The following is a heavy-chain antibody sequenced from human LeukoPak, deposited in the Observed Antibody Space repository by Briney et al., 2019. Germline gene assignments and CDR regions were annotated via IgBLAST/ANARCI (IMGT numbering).Heavy chain of an antibody. Sequence: PGGSLRLSCAASGFTFSSYSMNWVRQAPGKGLEWVSYISSSSSTIYYADSVKSRFTIPRDNAKNSLYLQMNSLRAEDTAVYYCARGSAYLTGYYYFDYWGQGTLVTVSS. CDR2: ISSSSSTI. V-gene: IGHV3-48*01. J-gene: IGHJ4*02. CDR1: GFTFSSYS. CDR3: ARGSAYLTGYYYFDY. D-gene: IGHD3-9*01.